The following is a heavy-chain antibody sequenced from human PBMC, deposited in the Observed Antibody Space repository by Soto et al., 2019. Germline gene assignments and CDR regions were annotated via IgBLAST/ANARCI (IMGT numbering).Heavy chain of an antibody. J-gene: IGHJ6*02. D-gene: IGHD3-22*01. CDR3: ARVARVDSSGYYYYYYGMDV. CDR1: GGTFSSYA. Sequence: QVQLVQSGAEVKKPGSSVKVSCKASGGTFSSYAISWVRQAPGQGLEWMGGIITIFGTANYAQKVQGRVTITADESTSTAYMELSSLRSEDTAVYYCARVARVDSSGYYYYYYGMDVGGQGTTVTVSS. V-gene: IGHV1-69*01. CDR2: IITIFGTA.